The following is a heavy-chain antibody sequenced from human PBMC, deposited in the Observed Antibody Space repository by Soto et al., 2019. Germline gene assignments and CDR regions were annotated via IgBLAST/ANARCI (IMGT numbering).Heavy chain of an antibody. CDR3: ARPVGYCSSTSCYSYYYGMHG. Sequence: PGGSLRLSCAASGFTFSSYAMHWVRQAPGKGLEWVAVISYDGSNKYYADSVKGRFTISRDNSKNTLYLQMNSLRAEDTAVYYCARPVGYCSSTSCYSYYYGMHGWGQGTTVTVSS. D-gene: IGHD2-2*01. CDR1: GFTFSSYA. V-gene: IGHV3-30-3*01. J-gene: IGHJ6*02. CDR2: ISYDGSNK.